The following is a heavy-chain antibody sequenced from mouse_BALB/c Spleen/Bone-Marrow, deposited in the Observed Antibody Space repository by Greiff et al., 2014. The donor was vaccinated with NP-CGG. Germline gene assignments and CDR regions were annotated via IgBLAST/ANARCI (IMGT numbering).Heavy chain of an antibody. CDR2: ISDGGSYT. D-gene: IGHD1-1*01. J-gene: IGHJ2*01. CDR1: GFTFSDYY. V-gene: IGHV5-4*02. Sequence: VQLQQSGGGLVKPGGSLKLSCAASGFTFSDYYMYWVRQTPEKRLEWVATISDGGSYTYYPDSVKGRFTISRDNAKNNLYLQMSSLKSENTAMYYCAGGSSYFDYWGQGTTLTVSS. CDR3: AGGSSYFDY.